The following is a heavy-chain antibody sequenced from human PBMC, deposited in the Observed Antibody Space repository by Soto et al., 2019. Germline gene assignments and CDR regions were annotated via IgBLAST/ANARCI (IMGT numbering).Heavy chain of an antibody. V-gene: IGHV1-69*13. D-gene: IGHD3-22*01. CDR3: ARYYYDSSGSQRAVDY. Sequence: ASVKVSCKASGGTFSSCSISWVRRAPGQGLEWMGGIIPIFGTANYAQKFQGRVTITADESTSTAYMELSSLRSEDTAVYYCARYYYDSSGSQRAVDYWGQGTLVTVSS. CDR1: GGTFSSCS. J-gene: IGHJ4*02. CDR2: IIPIFGTA.